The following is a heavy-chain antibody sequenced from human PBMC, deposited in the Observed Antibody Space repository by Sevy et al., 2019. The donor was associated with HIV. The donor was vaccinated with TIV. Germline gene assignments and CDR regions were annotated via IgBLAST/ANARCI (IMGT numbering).Heavy chain of an antibody. J-gene: IGHJ6*02. CDR1: GYTLTELS. CDR2: FDPEHGET. Sequence: ASVKVSCKVSGYTLTELSMHWVRQAPGKGLEWMGGFDPEHGETIYGQKFQGRVTMTEDTSTDTAYMELSSLRSEDTAVYYCATVDLLTGSGFYGMDVWGQGTTVTVSS. D-gene: IGHD3-9*01. V-gene: IGHV1-24*01. CDR3: ATVDLLTGSGFYGMDV.